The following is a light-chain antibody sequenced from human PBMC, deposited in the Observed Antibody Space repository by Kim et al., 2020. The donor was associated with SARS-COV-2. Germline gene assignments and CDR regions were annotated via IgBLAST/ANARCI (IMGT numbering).Light chain of an antibody. V-gene: IGKV4-1*01. CDR1: QSVLYSSNNKNY. J-gene: IGKJ2*01. CDR2: WAS. CDR3: QQYYSTPYT. Sequence: DIVMTQSPDSLAVSLGERATINCKSSQSVLYSSNNKNYLAWYQQKPGQPPKLLIYWASIRESGVPDRFSGSGSGTDFTLTISSLQAEDVAVYYCQQYYSTPYTFGQWTKLEI.